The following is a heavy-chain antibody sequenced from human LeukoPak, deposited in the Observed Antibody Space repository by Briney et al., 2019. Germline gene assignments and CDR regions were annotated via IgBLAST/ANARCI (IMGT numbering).Heavy chain of an antibody. CDR1: GFTFSSYG. V-gene: IGHV3-30*03. CDR3: ARGPEFGGNGGEFDY. D-gene: IGHD4-23*01. J-gene: IGHJ4*02. Sequence: GGSLRLSCAASGFTFSSYGLHWVRLAPGKGLEWVAVISYDGNNKYYADSVKGRFTISRDNSKNTLYLQMNSLRAEDTAVYYCARGPEFGGNGGEFDYWGQGTLVTVSS. CDR2: ISYDGNNK.